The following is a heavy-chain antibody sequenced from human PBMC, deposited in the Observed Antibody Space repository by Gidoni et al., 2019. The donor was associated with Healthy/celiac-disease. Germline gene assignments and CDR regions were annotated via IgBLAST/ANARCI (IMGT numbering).Heavy chain of an antibody. V-gene: IGHV3-30*02. CDR3: AKDFFDEAVNEQFDP. Sequence: QVQLVESGVGVVHPGGSLRLSCAASGFTFRSSGMHWVRQAPGKGLEWVAFIRYDGSNKYYADSVKGRFTISRDNSKNTLYLQMNSLRAEDTAVYYCAKDFFDEAVNEQFDPWGQGTLVTVSS. CDR1: GFTFRSSG. J-gene: IGHJ5*02. D-gene: IGHD1-1*01. CDR2: IRYDGSNK.